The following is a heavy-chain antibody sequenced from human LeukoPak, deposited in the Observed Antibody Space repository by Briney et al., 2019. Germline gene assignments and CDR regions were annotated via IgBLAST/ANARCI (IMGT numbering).Heavy chain of an antibody. D-gene: IGHD2-8*01. Sequence: ASVKVSYKASGYTFTSYGISWVRQAPGQGLGWMGWISAYNGNTNYAQKLQGRVTMTTDTSTSTAYMELRSLRSDDTAVYYCARQWSPLYYFDYWGQGTLVTVSS. CDR1: GYTFTSYG. V-gene: IGHV1-18*01. J-gene: IGHJ4*02. CDR2: ISAYNGNT. CDR3: ARQWSPLYYFDY.